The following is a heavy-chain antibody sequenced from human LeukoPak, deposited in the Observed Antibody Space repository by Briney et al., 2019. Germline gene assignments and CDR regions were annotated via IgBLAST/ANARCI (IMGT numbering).Heavy chain of an antibody. CDR3: AADPPGGQPWFDP. V-gene: IGHV1-69*04. J-gene: IGHJ5*02. Sequence: VASVKVSCKASGGTFSSYAISWVRQAPGQGLEWMGRIIPILGIANYAQKFQGRVTITADKSTSTAYMELSSLRSEDTAVYYCAADPPGGQPWFDPWGQGTLVTVSS. CDR1: GGTFSSYA. D-gene: IGHD3-10*01. CDR2: IIPILGIA.